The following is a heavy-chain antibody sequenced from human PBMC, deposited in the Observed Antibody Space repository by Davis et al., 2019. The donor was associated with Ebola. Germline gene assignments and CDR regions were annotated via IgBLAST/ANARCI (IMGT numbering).Heavy chain of an antibody. CDR1: GGSFSGYY. V-gene: IGHV4-34*01. CDR2: INHSGST. J-gene: IGHJ4*02. D-gene: IGHD5-24*01. CDR3: ARARGYKYRGLFDY. Sequence: MPSETLSLTCAVYGGSFSGYYWSWIRQPPGKGLEWIGEINHSGSTNYNPSLKSRVTISVDTSKNQFSLKLSSVTAADTAVYYCARARGYKYRGLFDYWGQGTLVTVSS.